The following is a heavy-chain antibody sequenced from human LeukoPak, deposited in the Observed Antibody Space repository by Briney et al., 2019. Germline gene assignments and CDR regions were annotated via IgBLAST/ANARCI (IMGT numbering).Heavy chain of an antibody. CDR1: GRTFTRYT. Sequence: GSSVKVSCKASGRTFTRYTIIWVRQAPGQGLEWMGRIIPSLGIATYAQKFQGRLTITADKSTSTAYMELSSLRSEDTAVFYCARGALNEYGDYVADQWGQGTLVTVSS. CDR3: ARGALNEYGDYVADQ. J-gene: IGHJ5*02. V-gene: IGHV1-69*02. CDR2: IIPSLGIA. D-gene: IGHD4-17*01.